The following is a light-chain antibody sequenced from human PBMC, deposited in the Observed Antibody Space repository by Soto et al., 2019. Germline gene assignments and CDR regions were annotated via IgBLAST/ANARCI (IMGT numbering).Light chain of an antibody. CDR2: DAS. CDR1: HGVYEY. CDR3: QQRSKWVT. Sequence: ELTHSPATLSVLPGERANLACRASHGVYEYLAWSQQKPGKAPSLLIYDASNRATGIPARFSGSGSGTDFPVTISPLEPEDFAVYYCQQRSKWVTLGRWTKV. V-gene: IGKV3-11*01. J-gene: IGKJ4*01.